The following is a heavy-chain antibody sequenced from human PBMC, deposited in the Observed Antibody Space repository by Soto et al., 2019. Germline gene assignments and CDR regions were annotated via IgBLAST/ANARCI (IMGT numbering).Heavy chain of an antibody. CDR1: GYTLTELS. J-gene: IGHJ4*02. Sequence: ASVKVSCKVSGYTLTELSMHWVRQSPGKGLEWMGGFDPEDGETIYAQKFQGRVTMTEDTSTDTAYMELSSLRSEDTAVYYCATLGSSWYGGFVDYWGQGTLVTVS. CDR3: ATLGSSWYGGFVDY. V-gene: IGHV1-24*01. CDR2: FDPEDGET. D-gene: IGHD6-13*01.